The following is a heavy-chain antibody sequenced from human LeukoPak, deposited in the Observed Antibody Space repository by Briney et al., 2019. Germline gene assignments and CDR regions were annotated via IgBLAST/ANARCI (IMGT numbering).Heavy chain of an antibody. CDR1: GGSFSGYY. Sequence: SETLSLTCAVYGGSFSGYYWSWIRQPPGKGLEWIGEINYSGSTNYNPSLKSRVTISVDTSKNQFSLKLSSVTAADTAVYYCARSHHYDFWSGYYTGGYYYYGMDVWGQGTTVTVSS. V-gene: IGHV4-34*01. CDR3: ARSHHYDFWSGYYTGGYYYYGMDV. D-gene: IGHD3-3*01. CDR2: INYSGST. J-gene: IGHJ6*02.